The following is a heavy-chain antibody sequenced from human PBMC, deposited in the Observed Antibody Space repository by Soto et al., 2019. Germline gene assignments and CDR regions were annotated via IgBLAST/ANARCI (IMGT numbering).Heavy chain of an antibody. D-gene: IGHD3-22*01. CDR3: ARDREYYDSSGLYFDY. Sequence: SETLSLTCTVSGGSVSKGMYYWSWIRQPPGKGLEWIGYTYYGWNTNYNPSLKSRVTISVDTSKNQFSLKLISVTAADTAVYYCARDREYYDSSGLYFDYWGQGTLVTVSS. CDR1: GGSVSKGMYY. V-gene: IGHV4-61*01. CDR2: TYYGWNT. J-gene: IGHJ4*02.